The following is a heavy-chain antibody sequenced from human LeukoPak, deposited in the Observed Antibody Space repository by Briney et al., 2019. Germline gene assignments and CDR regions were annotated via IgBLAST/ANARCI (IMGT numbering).Heavy chain of an antibody. V-gene: IGHV3-73*01. J-gene: IGHJ3*02. CDR2: IRSKANSYAT. CDR1: GFTFSGSA. D-gene: IGHD4-17*01. Sequence: GGSLRLSCAASGFTFSGSAMHWVRQASGKGLEWVGRIRSKANSYATAYAASVKGRFTISRDDSKNTAYLQMNSLKTEDTAVYYCTRHLTVGDFPFEDAFDIWGQGTMVTVSS. CDR3: TRHLTVGDFPFEDAFDI.